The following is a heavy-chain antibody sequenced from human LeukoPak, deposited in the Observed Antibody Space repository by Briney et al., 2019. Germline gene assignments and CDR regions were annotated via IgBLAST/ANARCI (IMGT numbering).Heavy chain of an antibody. CDR3: AKVGSSNPLFDY. V-gene: IGHV3-48*03. D-gene: IGHD6-13*01. Sequence: GGSLRLSCAASGFTFSSYEMNWVRQAPGKGLEWVSYISSSGSTIYYADSVKGRFTISRDNSKNTLYLQMNSLRAEDTAVYYCAKVGSSNPLFDYWGQGTLVTVSS. CDR2: ISSSGSTI. CDR1: GFTFSSYE. J-gene: IGHJ4*02.